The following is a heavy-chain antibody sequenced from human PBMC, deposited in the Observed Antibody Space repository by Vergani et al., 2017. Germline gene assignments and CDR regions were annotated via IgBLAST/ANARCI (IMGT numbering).Heavy chain of an antibody. D-gene: IGHD3-3*01. CDR1: GGSISSSNW. Sequence: QVQLQESGPGLVKPSGTLSLTCAVSGGSISSSNWWSWVRQPPGKGLEWIGEIYHSGSTNYNPSLKSRVTISVDTSKNQFSLKLSSVTAADTAVYYCARGTYYDFWSGYPSYFDYWGQGTLVTVSS. V-gene: IGHV4-4*02. CDR3: ARGTYYDFWSGYPSYFDY. J-gene: IGHJ4*02. CDR2: IYHSGST.